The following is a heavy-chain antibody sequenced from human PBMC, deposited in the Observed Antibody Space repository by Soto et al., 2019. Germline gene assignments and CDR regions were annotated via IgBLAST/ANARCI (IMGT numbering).Heavy chain of an antibody. J-gene: IGHJ6*02. CDR3: AVTMVRGVSMFYYYYGMDV. D-gene: IGHD3-10*01. CDR1: GGTFSSYA. CDR2: IIPIFGTA. Sequence: QVQLVQSGAVVKKPGSSVKVSCKASGGTFSSYAISWVRQAPGQGLEWMGGIIPIFGTANYAQKFQGRVTITADESTSTAYMELSSLRSEDTAVYYCAVTMVRGVSMFYYYYGMDVWGQGTTVTVSS. V-gene: IGHV1-69*01.